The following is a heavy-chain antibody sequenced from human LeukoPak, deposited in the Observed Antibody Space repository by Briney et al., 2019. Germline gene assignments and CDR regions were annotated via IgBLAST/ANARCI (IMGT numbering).Heavy chain of an antibody. J-gene: IGHJ4*02. Sequence: GSLRLSCAASGFTFSSYAMSWVRQAPVKGLEWVAVISDDGRHNYYADSVKGRFTISRDNSKSTLYLQMNSLRDDDSAAYFCARVYLERLTAGYFDHWDQGTQVTVSP. CDR1: GFTFSSYA. CDR3: ARVYLERLTAGYFDH. D-gene: IGHD2-8*01. CDR2: ISDDGRHN. V-gene: IGHV3-30*04.